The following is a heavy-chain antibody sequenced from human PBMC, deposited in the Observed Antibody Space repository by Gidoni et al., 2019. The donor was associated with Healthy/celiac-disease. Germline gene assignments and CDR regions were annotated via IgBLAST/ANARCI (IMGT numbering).Heavy chain of an antibody. Sequence: EVQLLECGGGLVQAGGSLRLSSAASGFPFSSYSLRWVRQAPGKGLGWVSAISGSGGSTYYADSVKGRFTISRDNSKNTLYLQMNSLRTEDTAVYYCAKGGGYCSGGSCYSPSNVYFDYWGQGTLVTVSS. V-gene: IGHV3-23*01. CDR3: AKGGGYCSGGSCYSPSNVYFDY. CDR2: ISGSGGST. D-gene: IGHD2-15*01. J-gene: IGHJ4*02. CDR1: GFPFSSYS.